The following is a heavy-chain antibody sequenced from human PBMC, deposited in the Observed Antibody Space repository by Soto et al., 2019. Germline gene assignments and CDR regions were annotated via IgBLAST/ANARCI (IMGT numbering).Heavy chain of an antibody. J-gene: IGHJ4*02. V-gene: IGHV4-4*08. CDR3: ARDAIRGSAAMKTY. CDR2: VYSTGST. CDR1: GDSLSLYY. Sequence: SETLSLTCTVSGDSLSLYYWSWIRLSPGEGLEWLGYVYSTGSTYYNPSLKSRISMSVDTSKNQFSLILSSVSAADTAVYYCARDAIRGSAAMKTYWGLGTLVTVSS.